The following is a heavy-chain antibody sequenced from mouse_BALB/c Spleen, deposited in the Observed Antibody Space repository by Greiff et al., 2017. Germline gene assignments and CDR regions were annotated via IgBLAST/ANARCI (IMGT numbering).Heavy chain of an antibody. V-gene: IGHV1-4*01. CDR1: GYTFTSYT. Sequence: VQLQQSGAELARPGASVKMSCKASGYTFTSYTMHWVKQRPGQGLEWIGYINPSSGYTNYNQKFKDKATLTADKSSSTAYMQLSSLTSEDSAVYYCARGGDYDTWFAYWGQGTLVTVSA. CDR2: INPSSGYT. J-gene: IGHJ3*01. D-gene: IGHD2-4*01. CDR3: ARGGDYDTWFAY.